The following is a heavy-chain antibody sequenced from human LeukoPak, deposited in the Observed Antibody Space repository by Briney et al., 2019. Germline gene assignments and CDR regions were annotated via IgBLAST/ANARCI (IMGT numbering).Heavy chain of an antibody. J-gene: IGHJ4*02. CDR2: IIPIFGTA. V-gene: IGHV1-69*13. CDR3: AREGATVVYFDY. Sequence: SVKVSCKASGGTFSSYAISWVRQAPGQGLEWMGGIIPIFGTANYAQKFQGRVTITADESTSTAYMELSSLRSEDTAVYYCAREGATVVYFDYWGQGTLVTVSP. D-gene: IGHD4-23*01. CDR1: GGTFSSYA.